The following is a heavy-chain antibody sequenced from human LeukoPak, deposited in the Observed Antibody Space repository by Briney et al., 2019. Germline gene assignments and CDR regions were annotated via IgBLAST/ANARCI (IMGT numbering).Heavy chain of an antibody. D-gene: IGHD2-2*01. CDR2: ISSSSSYI. J-gene: IGHJ4*02. CDR1: GFTFSSYG. V-gene: IGHV3-21*01. CDR3: VSFYETY. Sequence: GGSLRLSCAASGFTFSSYGMNWVRQAPGKGLEWVSSISSSSSYIYYADSVKGRFTISRDNAKNTVYLQMNNLRAEDTAVYYCVSFYETYWGRGTLVTVSP.